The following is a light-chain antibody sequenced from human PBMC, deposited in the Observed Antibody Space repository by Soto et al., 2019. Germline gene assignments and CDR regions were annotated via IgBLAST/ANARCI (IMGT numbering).Light chain of an antibody. V-gene: IGKV3-11*01. Sequence: EIVLTQSPATLSLSPGERATLSCRASQSVSSYLAWYQQKPGQAPRLLIYDASDRATGIPARFSGSQSWIDFCITKSTLDPEDFAIYYCQQRSNWPLGLTFGGGAQWQIK. CDR2: DAS. CDR1: QSVSSY. J-gene: IGKJ4*01. CDR3: QQRSNWPLGLT.